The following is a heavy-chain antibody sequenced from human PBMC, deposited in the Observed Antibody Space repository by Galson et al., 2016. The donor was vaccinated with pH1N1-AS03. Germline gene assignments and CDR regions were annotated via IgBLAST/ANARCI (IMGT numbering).Heavy chain of an antibody. J-gene: IGHJ4*02. Sequence: ETLSLTCTVSGGSVRSGVPYCSWIRLPPGKGLEWIGNIHHSGTTNYNPSLTSRVTIEVDTSKNQFSLKLGSVTAADTALYYCAGGGGWLTDNWGQGTLVTVSS. D-gene: IGHD6-19*01. V-gene: IGHV4-61*08. CDR2: IHHSGTT. CDR1: GGSVRSGVPY. CDR3: AGGGGWLTDN.